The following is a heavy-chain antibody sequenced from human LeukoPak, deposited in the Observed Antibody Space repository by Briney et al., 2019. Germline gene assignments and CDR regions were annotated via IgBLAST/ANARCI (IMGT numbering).Heavy chain of an antibody. J-gene: IGHJ4*02. CDR2: ISWNSGSI. D-gene: IGHD3-22*01. CDR1: GFTFDDYA. V-gene: IGHV3-9*01. CDR3: AKDTGYYYDSSGLLFDY. Sequence: GRSLRLSCAASGFTFDDYAMHWVRHAPGKGLEWVSGISWNSGSIVYADSVKGRFTISRDNAKTSLYLQMNSLRAEDTALYYCAKDTGYYYDSSGLLFDYWGQGTLVTVSS.